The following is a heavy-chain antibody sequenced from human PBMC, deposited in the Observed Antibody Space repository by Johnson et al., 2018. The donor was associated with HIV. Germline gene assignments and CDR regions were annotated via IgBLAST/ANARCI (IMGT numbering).Heavy chain of an antibody. CDR1: GFTFSSYG. D-gene: IGHD1-26*01. CDR2: TSCSGPRT. Sequence: VQLVESRGGLVHPGGSLRLYCGASGFTFSSYGLTWIRQAPGKGLEWVSGTSCSGPRTYYADSVKGGFTISRDNSKNTMYLQLNSLRAEDTAVYYCAREGYSGSPNGRGAFDIWGQGTMVTVSS. CDR3: AREGYSGSPNGRGAFDI. J-gene: IGHJ3*02. V-gene: IGHV3-23*04.